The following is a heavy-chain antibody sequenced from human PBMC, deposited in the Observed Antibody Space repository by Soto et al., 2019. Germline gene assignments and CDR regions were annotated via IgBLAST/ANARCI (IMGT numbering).Heavy chain of an antibody. V-gene: IGHV4-30-4*08. CDR1: GDSISSDYYH. CDR3: AREYDAGDSLDV. D-gene: IGHD2-21*02. CDR2: IHHSGSI. Sequence: QVQLQQSGPGLVKPSQTLSLTCTVSGDSISSDYYHWTWIRQSPGKGLEWIGYIHHSGSILYNPSLKSRVTISVDTSKNQFSLHLTSVTAADTAVYFCAREYDAGDSLDVWGQGTTVTVSS. J-gene: IGHJ6*02.